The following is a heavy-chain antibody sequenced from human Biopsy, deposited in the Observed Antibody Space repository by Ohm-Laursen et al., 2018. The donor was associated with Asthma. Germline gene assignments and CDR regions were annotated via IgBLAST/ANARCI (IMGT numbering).Heavy chain of an antibody. J-gene: IGHJ4*02. CDR3: ARDSRGAGPDFDS. CDR1: GDSISVHY. D-gene: IGHD6-19*01. V-gene: IGHV4-59*11. Sequence: SDTLSLTCSVSGDSISVHYWWAWIRQPPGKGLEWIGYIYYSGTTNYNPSLSGRVTISVNTSKNQFSLKLSSVSAADTAVYFCARDSRGAGPDFDSWGQGTLVTVSS. CDR2: IYYSGTT.